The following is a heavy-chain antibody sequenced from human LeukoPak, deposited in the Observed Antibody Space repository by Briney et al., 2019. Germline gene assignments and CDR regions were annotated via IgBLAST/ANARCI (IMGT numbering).Heavy chain of an antibody. D-gene: IGHD1-26*01. CDR3: ARDRYGVRSGSCDY. Sequence: ASVKVSCKASGYTFTSYGISWVRQAPGQGLEWMGWISGDNGDTNYAQKLQGRVTMTTDTSTSTAYMELRSLRYDDTAVNYCARDRYGVRSGSCDYWGQGTLVTVSS. CDR1: GYTFTSYG. V-gene: IGHV1-18*01. J-gene: IGHJ4*02. CDR2: ISGDNGDT.